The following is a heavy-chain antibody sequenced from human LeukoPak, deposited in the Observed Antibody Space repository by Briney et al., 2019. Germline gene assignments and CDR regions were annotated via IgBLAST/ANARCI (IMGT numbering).Heavy chain of an antibody. CDR1: GFNFSSYG. CDR3: ARDSLPMAVTGPFDH. Sequence: PGGSLRLSCAASGFNFSSYGMHWVRQAPGKRLEWVTSIWFDGSNIHYADSVKGRVIISRDNSKSALYLQMNSLRAEDTAIYYCARDSLPMAVTGPFDHWGQGALVTVSS. CDR2: IWFDGSNI. D-gene: IGHD6-19*01. V-gene: IGHV3-33*01. J-gene: IGHJ4*02.